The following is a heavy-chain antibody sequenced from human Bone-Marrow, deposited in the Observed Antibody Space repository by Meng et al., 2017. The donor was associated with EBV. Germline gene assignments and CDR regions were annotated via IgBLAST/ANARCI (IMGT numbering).Heavy chain of an antibody. J-gene: IGHJ4*02. CDR2: IYDTGTT. Sequence: QLQLRESGPGLVKPSETLSLTCVVSGVSVNSGTYHWSWIRQSPGKGLEWIGYIYDTGTTIYNPSLNSRVTILLETSKNQFSLRLHSVTTADTAVYYCAKSRSSTPGIVDDWGQGTLVTVSS. V-gene: IGHV4-61*01. D-gene: IGHD3-10*01. CDR3: AKSRSSTPGIVDD. CDR1: GVSVNSGTYH.